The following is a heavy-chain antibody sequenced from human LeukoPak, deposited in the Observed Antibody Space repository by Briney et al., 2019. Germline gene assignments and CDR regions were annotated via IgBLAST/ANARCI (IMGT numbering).Heavy chain of an antibody. J-gene: IGHJ5*02. Sequence: SETLALPCTVSGGSISSYYWSWIRQPPGKGLEWIGHIYYSGSTKYNPSLKSRVDISVDTSKNQFSLKLSSVTAADTAVYYCARDMGYSSSPRFDPWGQGTLVTVSS. CDR1: GGSISSYY. CDR2: IYYSGST. V-gene: IGHV4-59*01. D-gene: IGHD6-6*01. CDR3: ARDMGYSSSPRFDP.